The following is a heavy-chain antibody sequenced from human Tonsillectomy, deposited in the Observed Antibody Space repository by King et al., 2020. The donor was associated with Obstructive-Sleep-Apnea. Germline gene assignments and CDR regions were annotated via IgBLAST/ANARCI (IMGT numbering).Heavy chain of an antibody. J-gene: IGHJ4*02. CDR2: IGYDGRNK. CDR3: EGVGPTQDY. Sequence: QFQLVQSGGGVVQPGGSMRLPCAAAGLTFSSNGMHGAGQAPGKGLEGVAFIGYDGRNKYYADSVKGRFTISRDNSKNTLYLQMNSRRAEDTAMYYCEGVGPTQDYWGQGTLVTVSS. CDR1: GLTFSSNG. V-gene: IGHV3-30*02. D-gene: IGHD1-26*01.